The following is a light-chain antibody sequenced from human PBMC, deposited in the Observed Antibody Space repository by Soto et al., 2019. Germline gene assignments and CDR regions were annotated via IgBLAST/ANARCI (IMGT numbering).Light chain of an antibody. Sequence: ILMAQSPLSLSASVGDRITITCQASQDISNYLNWYQQKPGKAPKLLIYDASDFETGVPSRFSGSGSGTDFTFTISSLQPEDIATYYCQQYDNLYTFGQGTRLEIK. CDR2: DAS. V-gene: IGKV1-33*01. J-gene: IGKJ5*01. CDR3: QQYDNLYT. CDR1: QDISNY.